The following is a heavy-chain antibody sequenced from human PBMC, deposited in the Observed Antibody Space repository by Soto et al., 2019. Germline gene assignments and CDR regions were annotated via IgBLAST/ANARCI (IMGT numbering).Heavy chain of an antibody. J-gene: IGHJ3*02. CDR3: ARESTPYYYGEGAFDI. V-gene: IGHV4-59*01. CDR1: GGSISSYY. Sequence: QVQLQESGPGLVKPSETLSLTCTVSGGSISSYYWSWIRQPPGKGLEWIGYIYYSGSTSYNPSLKSRVTISVDTSKNQFSLKLGSVTAADTAVYYCARESTPYYYGEGAFDIWGQGTMVTVSS. D-gene: IGHD3-10*01. CDR2: IYYSGST.